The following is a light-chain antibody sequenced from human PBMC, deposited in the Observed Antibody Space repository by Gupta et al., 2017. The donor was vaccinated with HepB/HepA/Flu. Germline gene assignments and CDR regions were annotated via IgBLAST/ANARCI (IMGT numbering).Light chain of an antibody. CDR2: AAT. Sequence: DIQVTQSPSSLSASVGDRVTITCRTDQTVNSRLNWYQHKPGRAPKVLIYAATTLQSGVPSRFFGNGSGTDCTLTISSVQPEDCATYYCQQRHAGPGLTFGGGTRVDI. V-gene: IGKV1-39*01. CDR3: QQRHAGPGLT. J-gene: IGKJ4*01. CDR1: QTVNSR.